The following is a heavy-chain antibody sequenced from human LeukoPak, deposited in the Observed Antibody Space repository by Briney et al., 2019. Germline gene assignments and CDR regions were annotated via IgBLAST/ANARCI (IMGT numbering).Heavy chain of an antibody. CDR1: GYSFTSYW. Sequence: GESLKISCKGSGYSFTSYWIGWVRQMPGKGLEWMGIIYPGDSDTRYSPSFQGQVTISADKSISTAYLQWSSLKASDTAMYYCARLSVSGSHKYYFDYWGQGTLVTVSS. CDR3: ARLSVSGSHKYYFDY. J-gene: IGHJ4*02. D-gene: IGHD3-22*01. CDR2: IYPGDSDT. V-gene: IGHV5-51*01.